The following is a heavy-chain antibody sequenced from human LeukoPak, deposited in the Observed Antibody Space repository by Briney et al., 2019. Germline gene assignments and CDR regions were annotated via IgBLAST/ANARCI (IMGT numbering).Heavy chain of an antibody. CDR3: ARDSSGGSWIDALDI. CDR1: GFTFSSYE. Sequence: GGSLRLACAASGFTFSSYEVNWVRQAPGKGLEWVSYISSSGSTIYYADSVKGRFTISRDNAKNSLYLQMNSLRAEDTAVYYCARDSSGGSWIDALDIWGQGTMVTVSS. J-gene: IGHJ3*02. CDR2: ISSSGSTI. V-gene: IGHV3-48*03. D-gene: IGHD2-15*01.